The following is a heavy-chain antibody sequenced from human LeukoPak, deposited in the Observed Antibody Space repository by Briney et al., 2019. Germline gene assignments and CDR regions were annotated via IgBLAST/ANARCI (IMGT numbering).Heavy chain of an antibody. CDR1: GFAFSSYA. J-gene: IGHJ4*02. CDR2: ISYDGSNK. Sequence: GGSLRLSCAASGFAFSSYAMHWVRQAPGKGLEWVAVISYDGSNKYYADSVKGRFTISRDNSKNTLYLQMNSLRAEDTAVYYCAREQWELLLYFDYWGQGTLVTVSS. D-gene: IGHD1-26*01. CDR3: AREQWELLLYFDY. V-gene: IGHV3-30-3*01.